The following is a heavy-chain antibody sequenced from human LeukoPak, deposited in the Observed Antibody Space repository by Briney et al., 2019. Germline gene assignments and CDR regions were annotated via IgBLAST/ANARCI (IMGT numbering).Heavy chain of an antibody. CDR1: GFTFSSYS. CDR2: ISSSSSTI. V-gene: IGHV3-48*01. D-gene: IGHD6-13*01. J-gene: IGHJ3*02. Sequence: TGGSLRLSCAASGFTFSSYSMNWVRQAPGKGLEWVSYISSSSSTIYYADSVKGRFTISRDNAKNSLYLQMNSLRAEDTAVFYCATRSIVAADQIDAFDIWGQGTMVTVSS. CDR3: ATRSIVAADQIDAFDI.